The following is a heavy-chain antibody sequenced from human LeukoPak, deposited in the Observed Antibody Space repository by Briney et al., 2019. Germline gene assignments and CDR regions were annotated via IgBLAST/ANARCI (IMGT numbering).Heavy chain of an antibody. CDR2: IYENGGTT. V-gene: IGHV3-23*01. CDR1: GFTFRSHA. J-gene: IGHJ4*02. Sequence: GGSLRLSCVGSGFTFRSHAMSWVRQAPEKGLEFVSGIYENGGTTYYADSVKGRFSISRDNSKNTLYLQMERLRGEDTAVYYCAKDFRIGYSAHFDYWGQGALVTVSS. D-gene: IGHD2-21*01. CDR3: AKDFRIGYSAHFDY.